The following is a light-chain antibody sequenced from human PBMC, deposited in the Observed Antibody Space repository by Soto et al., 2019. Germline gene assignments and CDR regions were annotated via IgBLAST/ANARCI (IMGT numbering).Light chain of an antibody. V-gene: IGKV2-28*01. Sequence: DIVMTQSPLSLAVTPGEPASISCRSSQSLLHSNGYNYFDWYLQKPGHSTQLLIYLGSNRATGVPDRFNGSGSGTDFTLKISRVEAEDVGVYYCMQDLKTPMTFGGGTKVEIK. CDR2: LGS. CDR1: QSLLHSNGYNY. CDR3: MQDLKTPMT. J-gene: IGKJ4*01.